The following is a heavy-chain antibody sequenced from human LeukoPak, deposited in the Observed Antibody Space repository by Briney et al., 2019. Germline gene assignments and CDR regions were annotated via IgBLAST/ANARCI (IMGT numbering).Heavy chain of an antibody. V-gene: IGHV4-38-2*02. CDR2: IYHSGST. Sequence: RASETLSLTCTVSGYSISSGYYWGWIRQPPGKGLEWIGSIYHSGSTYYNPSLQSRVTISIDTSKNQFSLKLSSVTAADTAVYYCARLRVQNYGGNWGFDYWGQGTLVTVSS. D-gene: IGHD4-23*01. CDR1: GYSISSGYY. CDR3: ARLRVQNYGGNWGFDY. J-gene: IGHJ4*02.